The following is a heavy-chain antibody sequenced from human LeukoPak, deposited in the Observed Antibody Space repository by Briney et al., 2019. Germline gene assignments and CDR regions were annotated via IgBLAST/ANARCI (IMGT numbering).Heavy chain of an antibody. CDR1: GYTFTSYG. Sequence: GASVKVSCKASGYTFTSYGISWVRQAPGQGLEWMGWNSAYNGNTNYAQKLQGRVTMTTDTSTSTAYMELRSLRSDDTAVYYCARDASGTMPWNWFDPWGQGTLVTVSS. J-gene: IGHJ5*02. CDR3: ARDASGTMPWNWFDP. D-gene: IGHD2-2*01. CDR2: NSAYNGNT. V-gene: IGHV1-18*01.